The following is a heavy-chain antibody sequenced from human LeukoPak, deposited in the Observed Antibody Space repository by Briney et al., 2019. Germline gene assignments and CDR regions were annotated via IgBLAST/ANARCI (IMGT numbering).Heavy chain of an antibody. CDR3: AKHNSDGSFDP. CDR2: IYHSGVT. V-gene: IGHV4-38-2*01. Sequence: SETLSLTCVVSGYSISIGYYWGWIRQPPGKGLEWVGSIYHSGVTYYNPSLKSGVTISLDTSKNQFSLKLSSVTAADTAVYYCAKHNSDGSFDPWGQGTLVTVSS. CDR1: GYSISIGYY. J-gene: IGHJ5*02. D-gene: IGHD2-15*01.